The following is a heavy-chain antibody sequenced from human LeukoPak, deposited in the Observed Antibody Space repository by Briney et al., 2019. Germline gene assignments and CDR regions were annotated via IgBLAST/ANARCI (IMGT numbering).Heavy chain of an antibody. CDR3: AKDVRISSSGQLDY. Sequence: GSLRLSCAASGFTFSSYGMSWVRQAPGKGLEWVSAISGSGGSTYYADSVKGRFTISRDNSKNTLYLQMNSLRAEDTAVYYCAKDVRISSSGQLDYWGQGTLVTVSS. CDR1: GFTFSSYG. D-gene: IGHD3-22*01. CDR2: ISGSGGST. V-gene: IGHV3-23*01. J-gene: IGHJ4*02.